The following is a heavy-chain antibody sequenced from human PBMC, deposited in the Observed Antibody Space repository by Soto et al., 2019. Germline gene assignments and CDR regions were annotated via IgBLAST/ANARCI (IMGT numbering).Heavy chain of an antibody. CDR1: GGSISSGGYY. J-gene: IGHJ4*02. V-gene: IGHV4-31*03. CDR2: IYYSGST. Sequence: SETLSLTCTVSGGSISSGGYYWSWIRQHPGKGLEWIGYIYYSGSTYYNPSLKSRVTISVDTSKNQFSLKLSSVTAADTAVYYCARADDSSGYPTPFTYWGQGTLVTVSS. D-gene: IGHD3-22*01. CDR3: ARADDSSGYPTPFTY.